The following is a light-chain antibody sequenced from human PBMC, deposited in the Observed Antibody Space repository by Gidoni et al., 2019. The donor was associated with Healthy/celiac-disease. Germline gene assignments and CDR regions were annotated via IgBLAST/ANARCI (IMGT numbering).Light chain of an antibody. CDR1: KLGDKY. Sequence: SYELTQPPSVSVSPGQTASITCSGDKLGDKYACWYQQKPGQSPVLVIYQDSKRPSGIPERFSGSNSGNTATLTISGTQAMDEADYYCQAWDSRPRDVVFGGGTKLTVL. J-gene: IGLJ2*01. CDR2: QDS. CDR3: QAWDSRPRDVV. V-gene: IGLV3-1*01.